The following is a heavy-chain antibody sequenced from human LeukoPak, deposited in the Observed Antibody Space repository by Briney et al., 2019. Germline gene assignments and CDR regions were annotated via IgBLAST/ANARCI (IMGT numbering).Heavy chain of an antibody. CDR3: ARCSSGGSCYAY. Sequence: ASVKVSCKASENTFTGYYIHWVRQAPGQGLEWMGWINPNSGGTNYAQKFQGRVTMTRDTSISTAYMELSRLRSDETAVYYCARCSSGGSCYAYWGQGTLVTVSS. J-gene: IGHJ4*02. D-gene: IGHD2-15*01. CDR2: INPNSGGT. V-gene: IGHV1-2*02. CDR1: ENTFTGYY.